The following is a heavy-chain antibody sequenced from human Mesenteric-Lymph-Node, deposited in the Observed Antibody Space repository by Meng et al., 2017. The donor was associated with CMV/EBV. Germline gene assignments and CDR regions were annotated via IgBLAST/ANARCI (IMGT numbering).Heavy chain of an antibody. CDR2: ISSLSSYT. D-gene: IGHD5-18*01. V-gene: IGHV3-21*06. CDR3: VRELGYRYGVGYYYGMDV. Sequence: GESLKISCAASGFTFGSYSINWVRQAPGEGLEWVSSISSLSSYTYYADSVRGRFTVSRDNAKSSLYLQMDSLRVEDTAVYYCVRELGYRYGVGYYYGMDVWGHGTTVTVSS. CDR1: GFTFGSYS. J-gene: IGHJ6*02.